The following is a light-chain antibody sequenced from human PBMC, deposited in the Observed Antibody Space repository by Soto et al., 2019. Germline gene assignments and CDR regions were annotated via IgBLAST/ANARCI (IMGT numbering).Light chain of an antibody. V-gene: IGKV3-20*01. CDR3: HQYASSFGT. Sequence: EIVLTQPPDTLSLSPGDRATLSCRASQSVGRMFLAWFQQKPGQAPRLLIFDAYRRATGIPDRFSGSGSGTNFVLTISRLEPEDFALYYCHQYASSFGTFGQGTKV. J-gene: IGKJ1*01. CDR1: QSVGRMF. CDR2: DAY.